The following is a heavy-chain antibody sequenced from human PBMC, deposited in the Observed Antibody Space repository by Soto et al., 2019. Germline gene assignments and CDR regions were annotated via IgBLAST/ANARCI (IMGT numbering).Heavy chain of an antibody. V-gene: IGHV3-30*18. J-gene: IGHJ4*02. Sequence: QVQLVESGGGVVQPGRSLRLSCAASGFTFSSYGMHWVRQAPGKGLEWVAVISYDGSNKYYADSVKGRFTISRDNSKNPLYLQMNSLIAEDTAVYYCAKDLVDGVPSGSDYWGQGTLVTVSS. CDR3: AKDLVDGVPSGSDY. D-gene: IGHD2-21*01. CDR2: ISYDGSNK. CDR1: GFTFSSYG.